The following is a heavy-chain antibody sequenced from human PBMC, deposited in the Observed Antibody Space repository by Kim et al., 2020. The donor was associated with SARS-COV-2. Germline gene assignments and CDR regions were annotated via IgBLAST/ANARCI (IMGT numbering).Heavy chain of an antibody. D-gene: IGHD3-10*01. Sequence: GGSLRLSCAASGFTFDDYGMSWVRQTPMKGLEWVSGINRNSASTGYADSVKGRFTISRDNAKKSLYLQMNGLRVEDTALYYCVRGYVGGPFDFWGQGSL. CDR1: GFTFDDYG. CDR3: VRGYVGGPFDF. V-gene: IGHV3-20*04. J-gene: IGHJ4*02. CDR2: INRNSAST.